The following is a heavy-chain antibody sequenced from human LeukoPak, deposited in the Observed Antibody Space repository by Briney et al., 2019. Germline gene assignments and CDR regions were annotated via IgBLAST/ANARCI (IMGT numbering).Heavy chain of an antibody. CDR3: ARLLRELWSRD. D-gene: IGHD3-10*01. CDR1: GASIISSRYY. CDR2: IYYSGST. Sequence: SETLSLTCTVSGASIISSRYYWGWIRQPPGKGLEWIRSIYYSGSTYYNPSLKSRVTISVDTSKNQFSLKLSSVTAADTAVYYCARLLRELWSRDWGQGTLVTVSS. J-gene: IGHJ4*02. V-gene: IGHV4-39*01.